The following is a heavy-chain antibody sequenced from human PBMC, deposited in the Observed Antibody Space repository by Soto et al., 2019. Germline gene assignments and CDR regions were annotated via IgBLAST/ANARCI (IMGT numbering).Heavy chain of an antibody. V-gene: IGHV1-46*01. Sequence: GASVKVSCKASGYTFTSYYMYWVRQAPGQGLEWMGIINPSGGSTSYAQKFQGRVTMTRDTSTSTVYMELSSLRSEDTAVYYCASCTNGVCYTSYYYGMDVWGQGTTVTV. CDR2: INPSGGST. CDR3: ASCTNGVCYTSYYYGMDV. CDR1: GYTFTSYY. D-gene: IGHD2-8*01. J-gene: IGHJ6*02.